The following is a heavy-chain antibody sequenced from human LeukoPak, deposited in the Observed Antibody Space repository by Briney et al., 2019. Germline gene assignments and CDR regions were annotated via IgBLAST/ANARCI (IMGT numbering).Heavy chain of an antibody. J-gene: IGHJ4*02. Sequence: PGGSLRLSCAASGFTFSSYWMHWVRQAPGKGLEWVSAISGSGGSTYYADSVKGRFTISRDNSKNTLYLQMNSLRAEDTAVYYCAKSRQWLVGGYYFDYWGQGTLVTVSS. CDR2: ISGSGGST. CDR3: AKSRQWLVGGYYFDY. D-gene: IGHD6-19*01. V-gene: IGHV3-23*01. CDR1: GFTFSSYW.